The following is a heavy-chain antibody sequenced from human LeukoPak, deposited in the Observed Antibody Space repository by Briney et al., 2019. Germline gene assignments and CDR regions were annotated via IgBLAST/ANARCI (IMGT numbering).Heavy chain of an antibody. CDR1: GFTFSSYG. CDR2: ISYDGSNK. D-gene: IGHD2-2*01. CDR3: AKDEDIVVVPAATYYYYYGMDV. J-gene: IGHJ6*04. Sequence: PGGSLRLSCAASGFTFSSYGMHWVRQAPGKGLEGVAVISYDGSNKYYADSVKGRFTISRDNSKNTLYLQMNSLRAEDTAVYYCAKDEDIVVVPAATYYYYYGMDVWGKGTTVTVSS. V-gene: IGHV3-30*18.